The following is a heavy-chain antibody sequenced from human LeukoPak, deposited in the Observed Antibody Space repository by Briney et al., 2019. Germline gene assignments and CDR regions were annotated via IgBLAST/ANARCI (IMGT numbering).Heavy chain of an antibody. CDR1: GFTFSNHG. D-gene: IGHD3-10*01. CDR3: AKTRSGSGTYYPFDY. J-gene: IGHJ4*02. Sequence: GGSLRLSCAASGFTFSNHGMHWVRQAPGKGLEWVAVISYDGGNEYFADSVRGRFTVSRDNSKSTLYLQMNSLRAEDTAVYYCAKTRSGSGTYYPFDYWGQGTLVTVSS. CDR2: ISYDGGNE. V-gene: IGHV3-30*18.